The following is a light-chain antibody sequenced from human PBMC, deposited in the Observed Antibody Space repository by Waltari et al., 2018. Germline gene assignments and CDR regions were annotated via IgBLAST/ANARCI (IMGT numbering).Light chain of an antibody. J-gene: IGKJ2*01. V-gene: IGKV4-1*01. CDR2: WAS. CDR1: QSVFQTNNKNY. CDR3: QQYYSTPNT. Sequence: DIVMTQSPDSLAVSLGERATINCKSSQSVFQTNNKNYLAWYQQTPGQPPKLLIYWASTRESGVPDRFSGSGSGTDFTLAISSLQAEDVAVYYCQQYYSTPNTFGQGTKVEIK.